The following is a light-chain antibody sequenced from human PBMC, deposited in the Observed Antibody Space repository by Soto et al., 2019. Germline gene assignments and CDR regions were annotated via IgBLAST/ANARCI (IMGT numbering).Light chain of an antibody. CDR3: CLYAGTYTFI. Sequence: QSALTQPASVSGSPGQSITISCTGTSSDVGGYNYVSWYQQHPGKAPKLMIFDVNRRPSGVPDRFSDSKSGNTASLTISGLQAEDEADYYCCLYAGTYTFIFGTGTKVTVL. CDR2: DVN. CDR1: SSDVGGYNY. V-gene: IGLV2-11*01. J-gene: IGLJ1*01.